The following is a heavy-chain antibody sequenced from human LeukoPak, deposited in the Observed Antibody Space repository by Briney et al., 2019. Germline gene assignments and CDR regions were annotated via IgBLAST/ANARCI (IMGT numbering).Heavy chain of an antibody. V-gene: IGHV3-7*01. CDR3: AREAPRSDLSSSSHCYYYMDV. J-gene: IGHJ6*03. Sequence: GGSLRLSCAASGFTFSSYFMSWVRQAPGKGLEWVANINRDGSEKYCVDSVKGRFTISRDNAKNSLYLQMNSLRAEDTAVYYCAREAPRSDLSSSSHCYYYMDVWGKGTTVSVSS. D-gene: IGHD6-6*01. CDR2: INRDGSEK. CDR1: GFTFSSYF.